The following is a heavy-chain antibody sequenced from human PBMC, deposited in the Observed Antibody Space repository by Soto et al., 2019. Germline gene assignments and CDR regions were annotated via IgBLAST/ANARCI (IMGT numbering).Heavy chain of an antibody. Sequence: QVQLVESGGGVVQPGRSLRLSCAASGFMFSNHGMHWVRQAPGKGLEWVAVIWSDGNNRYYADSVKGRFTISRDNSKNTGYLQRNSLRGEDTAVYYCVRGDNWNDEASDYWGQGTLVTVSS. CDR1: GFMFSNHG. D-gene: IGHD1-1*01. CDR3: VRGDNWNDEASDY. CDR2: IWSDGNNR. J-gene: IGHJ4*02. V-gene: IGHV3-33*01.